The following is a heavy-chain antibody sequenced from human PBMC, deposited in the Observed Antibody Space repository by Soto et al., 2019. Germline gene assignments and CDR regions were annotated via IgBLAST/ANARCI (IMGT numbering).Heavy chain of an antibody. Sequence: SLRLSCAASGFTFSSYAMSWVRQAPGKGLEWVSAISGSGGSTYYADSVKGRFTISGDNSKNTLYLQMNSLRAEDTAVYYCAKVPGGNYYDILTGYYIGYFDYWGQGTLVSVSS. CDR1: GFTFSSYA. D-gene: IGHD3-9*01. CDR2: ISGSGGST. V-gene: IGHV3-23*01. CDR3: AKVPGGNYYDILTGYYIGYFDY. J-gene: IGHJ4*02.